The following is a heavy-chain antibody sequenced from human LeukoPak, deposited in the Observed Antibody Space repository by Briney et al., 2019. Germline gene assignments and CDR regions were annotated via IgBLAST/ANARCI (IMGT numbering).Heavy chain of an antibody. D-gene: IGHD7-27*01. CDR1: GGSFSGYY. V-gene: IGHV4-34*01. J-gene: IGHJ4*02. Sequence: SETLSLTCAVYGGSFSGYYWSWIRQPPGKGLEWIGEINHSGSTNYNPSLKSRVTISVDTSKNQFSLKLSSVTAADTAVYYCARRGDMYYFDYWGQGTLVTISS. CDR2: INHSGST. CDR3: ARRGDMYYFDY.